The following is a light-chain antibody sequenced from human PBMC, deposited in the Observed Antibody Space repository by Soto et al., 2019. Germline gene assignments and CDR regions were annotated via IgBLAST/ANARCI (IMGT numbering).Light chain of an antibody. Sequence: DIQMTQSPSTLPVSLGDSVTITCRASQSIGRWLDWYQQKPGKAPKVXIYKASSLESGVPSRFSGSGAGTDFTRTISSLKPDDFVTYKCQQYNSYSRTFGQGTKVDIK. CDR3: QQYNSYSRT. V-gene: IGKV1-5*03. CDR1: QSIGRW. J-gene: IGKJ1*01. CDR2: KAS.